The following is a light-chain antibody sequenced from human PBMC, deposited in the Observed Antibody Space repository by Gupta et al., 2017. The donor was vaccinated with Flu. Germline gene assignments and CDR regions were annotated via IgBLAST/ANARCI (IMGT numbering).Light chain of an antibody. J-gene: IGLJ1*01. Sequence: EVGSKHAVNWYQQYPGKAPRLIIYDVSHRPSGVSNRFSGSKSGNTASLTISGLQTEDEADYYCGACSRTLNSPYVFGTGTKVTVL. V-gene: IGLV2-14*04. CDR1: EVGSKHA. CDR2: DVS. CDR3: GACSRTLNSPYV.